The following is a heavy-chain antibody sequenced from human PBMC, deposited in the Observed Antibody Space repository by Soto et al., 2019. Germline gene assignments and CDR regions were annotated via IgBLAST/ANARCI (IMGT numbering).Heavy chain of an antibody. V-gene: IGHV1-46*01. J-gene: IGHJ1*01. D-gene: IGHD2-15*01. CDR2: VNPSGGST. Sequence: QVQLVQSGAEVQKPGASAKVSCKASGYIFTAYSMHWVRKAPGQGLDWMGVVNPSGGSTNYAQKVQSRITMTRDTSTSTVYMDMSSLTSEDTAVYYCAREENCSDGICYSEYFQRWGQGNMVTVSS. CDR3: AREENCSDGICYSEYFQR. CDR1: GYIFTAYS.